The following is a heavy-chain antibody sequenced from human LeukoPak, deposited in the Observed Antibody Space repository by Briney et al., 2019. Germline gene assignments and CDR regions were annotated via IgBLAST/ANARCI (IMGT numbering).Heavy chain of an antibody. D-gene: IGHD2-2*01. V-gene: IGHV4-34*01. J-gene: IGHJ5*02. Sequence: PSETLSLTCAVYGGSFSGYYWSWIRQPPGKGLEWIGEINHSGSTNYNPSLKSRVTISVDTSKNQFSLKLSSVTAADTAVYYCASLMSKIVVVPAQRGWFDPWGQGTLVTVSS. CDR2: INHSGST. CDR3: ASLMSKIVVVPAQRGWFDP. CDR1: GGSFSGYY.